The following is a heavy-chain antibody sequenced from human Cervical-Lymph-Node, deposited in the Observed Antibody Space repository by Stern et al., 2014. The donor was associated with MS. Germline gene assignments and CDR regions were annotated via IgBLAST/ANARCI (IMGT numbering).Heavy chain of an antibody. Sequence: EVQLVESGGGLVQPGRSLRLSCVGSGFTFDDYAMHWVRQVPGKGLAWVSVISWDSGTIRYADSVRGRFTISRDNGKNSLYLQMNSLRDEDTALYYCAREGEYWNGTSRHVGGLGDYYGMDVWGQGTTVTVSS. CDR1: GFTFDDYA. D-gene: IGHD2/OR15-2a*01. CDR2: ISWDSGTI. V-gene: IGHV3-9*01. J-gene: IGHJ6*02. CDR3: AREGEYWNGTSRHVGGLGDYYGMDV.